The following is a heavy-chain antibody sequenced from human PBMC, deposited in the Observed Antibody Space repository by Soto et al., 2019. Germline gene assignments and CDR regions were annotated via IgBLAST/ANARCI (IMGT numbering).Heavy chain of an antibody. CDR1: GFTFSSYA. Sequence: QVQLVESGGGVVQPGRSLRLSCAASGFTFSSYAMHWVRQAPGKGLEWVGWINPNSGGTNYAQKFQGRVTMTRDTSISTAYMELSRLRSDDTAVYYCAREFQGKLELRNWFDPWGQGTLVTVSS. CDR2: INPNSGGT. J-gene: IGHJ5*02. CDR3: AREFQGKLELRNWFDP. D-gene: IGHD1-7*01. V-gene: IGHV1-2*02.